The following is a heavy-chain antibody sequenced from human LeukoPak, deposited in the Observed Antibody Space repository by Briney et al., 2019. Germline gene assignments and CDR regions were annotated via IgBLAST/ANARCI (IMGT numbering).Heavy chain of an antibody. Sequence: SETLSLTRTVSGGSISSGGYYWSWIRQPPGKGLEWIGSIYYSGSTYYNPSLKSRVTISVDTSKNQFSLKLSSVTAADTAVYYCARHPDTTIVGEADYWGQGTLVTVSS. CDR3: ARHPDTTIVGEADY. J-gene: IGHJ4*02. D-gene: IGHD3-22*01. CDR1: GGSISSGGYY. V-gene: IGHV4-39*01. CDR2: IYYSGST.